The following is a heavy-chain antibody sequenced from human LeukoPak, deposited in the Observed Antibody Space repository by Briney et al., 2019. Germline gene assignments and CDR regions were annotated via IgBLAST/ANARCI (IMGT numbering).Heavy chain of an antibody. CDR3: ATYRQVLLPFES. Sequence: HTGGYLRLSCAASGFTFSTFAMIWVRQPPGKGLEWVSSIFPSGGEIHYADSVRGRFTISRDNSKSTLSLQMNSLRAEDTAIYYCATYRQVLLPFESWGQGTLVTVSS. V-gene: IGHV3-23*01. D-gene: IGHD2-8*02. J-gene: IGHJ4*02. CDR1: GFTFSTFA. CDR2: IFPSGGEI.